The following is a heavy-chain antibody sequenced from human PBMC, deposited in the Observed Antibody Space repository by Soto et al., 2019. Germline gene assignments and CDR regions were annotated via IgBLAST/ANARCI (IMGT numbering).Heavy chain of an antibody. D-gene: IGHD2-15*01. Sequence: EVQLLESGGGLVQPGGSLRLSCAASGFTFNNYAMTWVRQAPGKGLEWVSGISGGGGRTYYADSVKGRFTVSRDISKNTLYLQMESLRAEDTALYYCAKYAGIVVVVATVSAPLDYWGQGTLVTVSS. CDR1: GFTFNNYA. J-gene: IGHJ4*02. CDR2: ISGGGGRT. CDR3: AKYAGIVVVVATVSAPLDY. V-gene: IGHV3-23*01.